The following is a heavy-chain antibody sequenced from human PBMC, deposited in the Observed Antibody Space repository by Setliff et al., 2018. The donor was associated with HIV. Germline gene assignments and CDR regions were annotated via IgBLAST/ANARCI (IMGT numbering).Heavy chain of an antibody. V-gene: IGHV4-30-4*02. D-gene: IGHD3-3*01. J-gene: IGHJ4*02. Sequence: SETLSLTCTVSGASISRGDFYWSWIRQPPGKGLEWIGHIHNSGRTYYNPSLGSRVAISLDTSKSQFSLKLNSVTAADTAVYYCARDQSDWFYWGQGTLVTVSS. CDR1: GASISRGDFY. CDR3: ARDQSDWFY. CDR2: IHNSGRT.